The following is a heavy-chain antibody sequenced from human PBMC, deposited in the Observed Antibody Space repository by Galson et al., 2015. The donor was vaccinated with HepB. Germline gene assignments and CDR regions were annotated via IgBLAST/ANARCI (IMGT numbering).Heavy chain of an antibody. D-gene: IGHD3-22*01. CDR3: ARSPYYYDSDVSFTAIDY. CDR2: IYYSGST. J-gene: IGHJ4*02. Sequence: ETLSLTCTVSGGSISSSSYYWGWIRQPPGKGLEWIGSIYYSGSTYYNPPLKSRVTISVDTSKNQFSLKLSSVTAADTAVYYCARSPYYYDSDVSFTAIDYWGQGTLVAVSS. V-gene: IGHV4-39*01. CDR1: GGSISSSSYY.